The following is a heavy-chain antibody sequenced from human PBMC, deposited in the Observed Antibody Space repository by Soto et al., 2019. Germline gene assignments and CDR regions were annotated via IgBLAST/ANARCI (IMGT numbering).Heavy chain of an antibody. J-gene: IGHJ5*01. CDR1: GYTFTSSE. CDR2: MNSNSGNI. V-gene: IGHV1-8*01. Sequence: QVQLVQSGAEVKKPGASVKVSCKASGYTFTSSEINWLRQAPGQGLEWMGWMNSNSGNIGYAQKFQGRVTMTRDTSISTAYMELSGLRSEDTAVYYCARGKFWVDSWGQGTLVTVSS. CDR3: ARGKFWVDS.